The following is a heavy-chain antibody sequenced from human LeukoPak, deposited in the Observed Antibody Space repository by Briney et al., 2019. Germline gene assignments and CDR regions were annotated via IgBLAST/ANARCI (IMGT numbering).Heavy chain of an antibody. CDR1: GYTFTDYY. CDR2: INPNSGDT. D-gene: IGHD3-22*01. CDR3: ARNSAYYSSADY. J-gene: IGHJ4*02. Sequence: ASVKVSCKASGYTFTDYYMHWVRQAPGQGLEWTGWINPNSGDTNYAQKFQGRVTMTRDTSISTAYMDLSGLRSDDTAVYYCARNSAYYSSADYWGQGTLVNGSS. V-gene: IGHV1-2*02.